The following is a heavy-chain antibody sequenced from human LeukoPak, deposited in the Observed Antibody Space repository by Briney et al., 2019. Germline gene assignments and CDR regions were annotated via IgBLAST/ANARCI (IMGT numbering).Heavy chain of an antibody. D-gene: IGHD6-13*01. CDR3: AREERPIAAAGRGAFDY. V-gene: IGHV1-46*01. CDR2: INLSGGTT. CDR1: GYTFTSYF. J-gene: IGHJ4*02. Sequence: PGASVKVFCKASGYTFTSYFIHWVRQAPGQELEWMGIINLSGGTTTYTQNFQGRVTMTRDTSTGTVYMELSSLRSEDTAVYYCAREERPIAAAGRGAFDYWGQGTLVTVSS.